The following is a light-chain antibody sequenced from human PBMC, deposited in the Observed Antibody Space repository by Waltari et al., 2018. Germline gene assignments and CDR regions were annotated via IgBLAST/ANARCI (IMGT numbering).Light chain of an antibody. Sequence: WFQQKPCQVPRTLMYDTSNKHSWTPARVSGSLLGGKAALTLSGAQPEDEADYYCLLWYSGARWVFGGGTKLSVL. J-gene: IGLJ3*02. CDR2: DTS. V-gene: IGLV7-46*01. CDR3: LLWYSGARWV.